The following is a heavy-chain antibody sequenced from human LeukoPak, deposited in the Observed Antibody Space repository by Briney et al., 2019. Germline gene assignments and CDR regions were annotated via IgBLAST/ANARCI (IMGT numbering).Heavy chain of an antibody. V-gene: IGHV1-18*01. Sequence: ASVKVSCKASGYTFTSYGLSWVRQAPGQGLERMGWISAYNGNTNYAQKLQGRVTMTTDTSTSTAYMELRSLRSDDTAVYYCARHVDTAYYFDYWGQGTLVTVSS. CDR3: ARHVDTAYYFDY. J-gene: IGHJ4*02. CDR2: ISAYNGNT. D-gene: IGHD5-18*01. CDR1: GYTFTSYG.